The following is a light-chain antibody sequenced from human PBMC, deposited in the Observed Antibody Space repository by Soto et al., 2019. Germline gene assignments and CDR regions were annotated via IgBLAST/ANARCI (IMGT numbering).Light chain of an antibody. Sequence: QSALTQPASVSGSPGQSITISCTGTSRDVGNYNLVSWYQQHPGKAPKLMIFEVTRRPSGVSNRFSGSKSGNTASLTISGLQAEDEADYYCCSYAGGASWVFGGGTKLTVL. CDR2: EVT. V-gene: IGLV2-23*02. CDR3: CSYAGGASWV. J-gene: IGLJ3*02. CDR1: SRDVGNYNL.